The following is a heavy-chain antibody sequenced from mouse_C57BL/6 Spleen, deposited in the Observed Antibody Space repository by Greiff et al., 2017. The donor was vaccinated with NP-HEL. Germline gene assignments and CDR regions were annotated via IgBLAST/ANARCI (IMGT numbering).Heavy chain of an antibody. Sequence: QVQLQQPGAELVKPGASVKLSCKASGYTFTSYWMHWVKQRPGQGLEWIGMIHPNSGSTNYNEKFKSKATLTVDKSSSTAYMQLSSLTSEDSAVYYIARIYDYRFAYWGQGTLVTVSA. V-gene: IGHV1-64*01. CDR3: ARIYDYRFAY. CDR2: IHPNSGST. D-gene: IGHD2-4*01. J-gene: IGHJ3*01. CDR1: GYTFTSYW.